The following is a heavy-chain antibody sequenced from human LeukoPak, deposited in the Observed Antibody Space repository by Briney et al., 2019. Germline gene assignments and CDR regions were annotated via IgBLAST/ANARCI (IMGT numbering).Heavy chain of an antibody. CDR3: AKGCSSWYRCDY. CDR2: ISGSGGST. Sequence: PGGSLRLSCAASGYTFSSYAMSWVRQAPGKGLEWVSAISGSGGSTYYADSVKGRFTISRDNSKNTLYLQMNSLRAEDTAVYHCAKGCSSWYRCDYWGQGTLVTVSS. V-gene: IGHV3-23*01. D-gene: IGHD6-13*01. CDR1: GYTFSSYA. J-gene: IGHJ4*02.